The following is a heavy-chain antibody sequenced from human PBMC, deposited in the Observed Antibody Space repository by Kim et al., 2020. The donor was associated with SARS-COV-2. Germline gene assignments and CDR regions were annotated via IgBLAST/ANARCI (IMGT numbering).Heavy chain of an antibody. CDR1: GFTFSSHY. D-gene: IGHD3-3*01. CDR2: INQDGSEI. V-gene: IGHV3-7*01. Sequence: GGSLRLSCAASGFTFSSHYMTWVRQAPGKGLEWVANINQDGSEIFYADSVKGRFTISRDNTKNSLYLQMNSLRAEDTAVYYCARVDPPGWELPFWGGQGTLFTVSS. CDR3: ARVDPPGWELPFW. J-gene: IGHJ4*02.